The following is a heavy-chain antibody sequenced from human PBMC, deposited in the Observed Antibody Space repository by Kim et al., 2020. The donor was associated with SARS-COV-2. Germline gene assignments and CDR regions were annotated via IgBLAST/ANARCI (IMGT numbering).Heavy chain of an antibody. CDR3: AKDKRSSWYMWFDP. Sequence: AHSVKGRFTITRNNSKNTLYPQMNSLRAEDTAVYYCAKDKRSSWYMWFDPWGQGTLVTVSS. J-gene: IGHJ5*02. D-gene: IGHD6-13*01. V-gene: IGHV3-33*06.